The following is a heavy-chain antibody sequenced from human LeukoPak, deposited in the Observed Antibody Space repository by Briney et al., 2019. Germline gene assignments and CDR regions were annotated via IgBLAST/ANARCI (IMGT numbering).Heavy chain of an antibody. Sequence: GGSLRLSCAASGFTLSKHWMTWVRQAPGKGLECVAIIKQDGSEKYYVNSVKGRFTISRDNAKNSLYLQMNSLRAEDTAVYYCARDPLGDHLDYWGQGTLVTVSS. D-gene: IGHD2-21*02. CDR1: GFTLSKHW. V-gene: IGHV3-7*01. CDR3: ARDPLGDHLDY. J-gene: IGHJ4*02. CDR2: IKQDGSEK.